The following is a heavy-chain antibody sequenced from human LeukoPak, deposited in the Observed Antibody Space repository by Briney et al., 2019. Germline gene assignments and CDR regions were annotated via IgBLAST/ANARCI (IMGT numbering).Heavy chain of an antibody. D-gene: IGHD3-22*01. CDR1: GYTFTNYG. Sequence: ASVKVSCKTSGYTFTNYGIAWVRQAPGQGLEWIGWINPKSGGTNYAQKFQGRVTMTMDTSLSTAYMELSRLRSDHTAVYYCARASYYYDSSGYPGYYFDYWGRGTLVSVSS. V-gene: IGHV1-2*02. J-gene: IGHJ4*02. CDR2: INPKSGGT. CDR3: ARASYYYDSSGYPGYYFDY.